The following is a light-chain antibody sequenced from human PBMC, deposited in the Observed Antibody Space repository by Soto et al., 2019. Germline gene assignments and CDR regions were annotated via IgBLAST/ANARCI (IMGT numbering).Light chain of an antibody. CDR2: EVN. J-gene: IGLJ1*01. V-gene: IGLV2-14*01. CDR3: SSFTTSSPLHV. Sequence: QSALTQPASVSGSPGQSITISCTGTSSDIGNYNYVSWYQQHPGTAPKLMIYEVNNRPSGVSHRFSGSKSGNTASLTISGLQAEDEAAYFCSSFTTSSPLHVFGSGTKVTVL. CDR1: SSDIGNYNY.